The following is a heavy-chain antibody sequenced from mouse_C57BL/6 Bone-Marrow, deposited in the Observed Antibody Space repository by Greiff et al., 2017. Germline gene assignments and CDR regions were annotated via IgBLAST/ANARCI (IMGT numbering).Heavy chain of an antibody. CDR1: GYTFTDYY. CDR3: ARRDGYYPYWYFDV. J-gene: IGHJ1*03. D-gene: IGHD2-3*01. V-gene: IGHV1-19*01. CDR2: INPYNGGT. Sequence: VHVKQSGPVLEKPGASVKMSCKASGYTFTDYYMNWVKQSHGKSLEWIGVINPYNGGTSYNQKFKGKATLTVDKSSSTAYMELNSLTSEDSAVYYCARRDGYYPYWYFDVWGTGTTVTVSS.